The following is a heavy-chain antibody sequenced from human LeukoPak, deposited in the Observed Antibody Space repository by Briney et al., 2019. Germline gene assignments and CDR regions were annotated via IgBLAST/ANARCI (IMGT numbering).Heavy chain of an antibody. CDR1: GFTFSSYW. V-gene: IGHV3-7*03. CDR3: AKGKYSSGWYYFDY. J-gene: IGHJ4*02. CDR2: IKQDGSEK. Sequence: PGGSLRLSCAASGFTFSSYWMSWVRQAPGKGLEWVANIKQDGSEKYYVDSVKGRFTISRDNSKNTLYLQMNSLRAEDTAVYYCAKGKYSSGWYYFDYWGQGTLVTVSS. D-gene: IGHD6-19*01.